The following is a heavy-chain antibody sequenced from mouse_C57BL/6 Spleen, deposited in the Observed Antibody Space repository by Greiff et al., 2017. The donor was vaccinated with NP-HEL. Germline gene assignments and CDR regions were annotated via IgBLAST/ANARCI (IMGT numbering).Heavy chain of an antibody. CDR3: ATHYYGRGYFDV. J-gene: IGHJ1*03. V-gene: IGHV1-50*01. CDR2: IDPSDSYT. CDR1: GYTFTSYW. Sequence: QVQLQQPGAELVKPGASVKLSCKASGYTFTSYWMQWVKQRPGQGLEWIGEIDPSDSYTNYNQKFKGKATLTVDTSSSTAYMQLSSLTSEDSAVYYCATHYYGRGYFDVWGTGTTVTVSS. D-gene: IGHD1-2*01.